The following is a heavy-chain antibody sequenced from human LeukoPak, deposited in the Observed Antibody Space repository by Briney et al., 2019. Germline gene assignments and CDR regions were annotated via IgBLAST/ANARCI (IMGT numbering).Heavy chain of an antibody. J-gene: IGHJ4*02. CDR3: TTAIIAVAGTVGY. D-gene: IGHD6-19*01. CDR1: GFTFSDAW. V-gene: IGHV3-15*01. CDR2: IKSKTDGGTT. Sequence: GGSLRLSCAASGFTFSDAWMTWVRQAPGKRLEWVGRIKSKTDGGTTDYAAPVKGRFTISRDDSKNTLYLQMNSLKTEDTAVYYCTTAIIAVAGTVGYWGQGTLVTVSS.